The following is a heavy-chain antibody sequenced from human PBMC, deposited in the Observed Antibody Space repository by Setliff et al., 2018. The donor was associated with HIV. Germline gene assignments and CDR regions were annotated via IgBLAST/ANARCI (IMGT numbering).Heavy chain of an antibody. CDR1: GFTFSSYS. CDR3: AKSASWDLRGWLH. CDR2: ISSSSSTI. D-gene: IGHD6-19*01. V-gene: IGHV3-48*01. Sequence: PGGSLRLSCAASGFTFSSYSMNWVRQAPGKGLEWVSYISSSSSTIYYADSVKGRFTVSRDYSQNTIYLQMSSLRVEDSAVYYCAKSASWDLRGWLHWGQGALVTVS. J-gene: IGHJ4*02.